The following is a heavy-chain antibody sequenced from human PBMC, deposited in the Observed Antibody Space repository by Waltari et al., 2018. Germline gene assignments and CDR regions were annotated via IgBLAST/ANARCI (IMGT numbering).Heavy chain of an antibody. CDR3: ARGEGGANEY. V-gene: IGHV3-48*03. CDR2: LSIGASTI. J-gene: IGHJ4*02. CDR1: GFTFRNYE. D-gene: IGHD1-26*01. Sequence: EVRLVESGGGLVQPGGSLRLFCAASGFTFRNYEMNWVRQAPGKGLEWLSYLSIGASTIYDADSVKGRFTISRDNTKNSVYLQMDSLRAEDTAIYYCARGEGGANEYWGQGTLVTVS.